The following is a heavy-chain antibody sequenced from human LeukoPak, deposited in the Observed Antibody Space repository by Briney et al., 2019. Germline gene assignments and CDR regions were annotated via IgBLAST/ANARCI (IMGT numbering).Heavy chain of an antibody. Sequence: GGSLRLSCAVSGFKFSSYWMNWVRQVPGKGLMWVAHINTNGDSANYADSVKGRFTISRDNAKSTLSLQMNSLRAEDTALYYCAKDREDYGDYVGGMDVWGQGTTVTVSS. CDR3: AKDREDYGDYVGGMDV. V-gene: IGHV3-74*01. J-gene: IGHJ6*02. D-gene: IGHD4-17*01. CDR1: GFKFSSYW. CDR2: INTNGDSA.